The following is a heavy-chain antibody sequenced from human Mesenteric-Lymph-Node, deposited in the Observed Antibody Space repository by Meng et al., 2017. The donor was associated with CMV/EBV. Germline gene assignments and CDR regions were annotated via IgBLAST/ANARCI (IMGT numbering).Heavy chain of an antibody. CDR1: GFTVTSNY. V-gene: IGHV3-66*02. J-gene: IGHJ4*02. CDR3: AGDYGGATDGVDY. D-gene: IGHD1-26*01. CDR2: IYSGGST. Sequence: GESLKIPCAASGFTVTSNYLNWVRQAPGTGLEWVALIYSGGSTYYADSVKGRFTISRDISRNTLYLQMNSLRTQDTAVYHCAGDYGGATDGVDYWGQGSLVTVSS.